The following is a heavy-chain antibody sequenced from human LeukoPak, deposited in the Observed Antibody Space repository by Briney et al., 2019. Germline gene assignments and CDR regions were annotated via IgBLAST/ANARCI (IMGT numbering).Heavy chain of an antibody. CDR3: ARESGSYEAYFDY. D-gene: IGHD1-26*01. V-gene: IGHV1-69*13. CDR2: IFPIFARA. Sequence: GASVKVSCKASGGTFSSYAISWVRQAPGQGLEWMGRIFPIFARANYAQKFQGRVTITADESTSTAYMELSSLRSEDTAVYYCARESGSYEAYFDYWGQGTLVTVSS. J-gene: IGHJ4*02. CDR1: GGTFSSYA.